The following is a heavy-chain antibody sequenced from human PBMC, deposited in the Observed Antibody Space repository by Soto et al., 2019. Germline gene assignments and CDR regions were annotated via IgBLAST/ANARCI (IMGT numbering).Heavy chain of an antibody. J-gene: IGHJ5*02. D-gene: IGHD7-27*01. V-gene: IGHV3-66*01. CDR2: IYSGGNT. CDR1: GFTVSNNY. Sequence: EVQLVESGGGLVQPGESLRLSCAASGFTVSNNYMSWVRQAPGKGLEWVSFIYSGGNTYYADSVKGRFTISRDKSKNTLYLQMNHRRVEDTAVYYCTRRPGSWGQGTLVTVSS. CDR3: TRRPGS.